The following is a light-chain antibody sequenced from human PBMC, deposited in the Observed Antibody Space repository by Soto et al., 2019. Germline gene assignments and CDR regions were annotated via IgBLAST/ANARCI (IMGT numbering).Light chain of an antibody. Sequence: EIVMTQSPATLSVSPGERATLSCRASQSVSSNLAWYQQKPGQAPRLLIYGASTRATGIPARFSGSGSGTEFTLTISTVQSEDFAVYNCQQYKNWPPWTFGQGTKVDIK. CDR2: GAS. V-gene: IGKV3-15*01. CDR3: QQYKNWPPWT. J-gene: IGKJ1*01. CDR1: QSVSSN.